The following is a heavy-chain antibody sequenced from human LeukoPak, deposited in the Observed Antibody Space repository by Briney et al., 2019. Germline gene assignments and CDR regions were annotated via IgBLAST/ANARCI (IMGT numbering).Heavy chain of an antibody. CDR3: ARDRDTSGWFDY. D-gene: IGHD6-25*01. CDR1: GFPFSTYS. V-gene: IGHV3-21*01. J-gene: IGHJ4*02. CDR2: ISSSSSYI. Sequence: GGSLRLSCAASGFPFSTYSMKCVRQAPGEGLEWVSSISSSSSYIYYADSVKGRFTISRDSAKNSLYLQMNSLRAEDTAVYYCARDRDTSGWFDYWGQGTLVTVSS.